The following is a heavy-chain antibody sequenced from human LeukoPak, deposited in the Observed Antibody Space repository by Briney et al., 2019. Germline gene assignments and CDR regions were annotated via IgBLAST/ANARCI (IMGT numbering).Heavy chain of an antibody. V-gene: IGHV3-23*01. CDR3: AKDLGDSSFLDAFDI. CDR2: ISGSGGST. J-gene: IGHJ3*02. D-gene: IGHD3-22*01. CDR1: GFTFSSYA. Sequence: GGSLRLSCAASGFTFSSYAMSWVRQAPGKGLEWVSAISGSGGSTYYADSVKGRFTISRDNSKNTLYLQMNSLGAEDTAVYYCAKDLGDSSFLDAFDIWGQGTMVTVSS.